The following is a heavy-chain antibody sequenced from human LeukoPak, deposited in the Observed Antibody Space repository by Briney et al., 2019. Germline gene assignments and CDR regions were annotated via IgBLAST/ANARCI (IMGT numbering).Heavy chain of an antibody. D-gene: IGHD6-19*01. J-gene: IGHJ4*02. Sequence: GGSLRLSCAASGFXVSNNYISWVRQAPGKGLGWVSVIYSSGGTYYADSVKGRFTISRDNSKNTLYLQMNSLSAEDTAVYYCARDSSGPLYWGQGTLVTVSS. V-gene: IGHV3-66*01. CDR1: GFXVSNNY. CDR3: ARDSSGPLY. CDR2: IYSSGGT.